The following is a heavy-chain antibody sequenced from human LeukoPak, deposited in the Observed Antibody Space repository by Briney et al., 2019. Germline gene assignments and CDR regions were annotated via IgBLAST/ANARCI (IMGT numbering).Heavy chain of an antibody. D-gene: IGHD3-10*01. CDR1: GFTFSDYY. CDR3: ARDPYYYGSGRYYYGMDV. V-gene: IGHV3-11*06. CDR2: ISSSSSYT. Sequence: PGGSLRLSCAASGFTFSDYYMSWIRQAPGKGLEWVSYISSSSSYTNYADSVEGRFTISRDNAKNSLYLQMNSLRAEDTAVYYCARDPYYYGSGRYYYGMDVWGKGTTVTVSS. J-gene: IGHJ6*04.